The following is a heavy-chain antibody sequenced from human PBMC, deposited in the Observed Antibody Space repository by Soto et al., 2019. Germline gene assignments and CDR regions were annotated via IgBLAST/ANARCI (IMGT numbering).Heavy chain of an antibody. Sequence: QVQLQQWGAGLLKPSETLSLTCAVYGGSFSGYYWSWIRQPPGKGLEWIGEINHSGSTNYNPSLKSRVTISVDTSKNQFSLELSSVTAADTAVYYCARPTDNYDYYDYGMDVWGQGTTVTVSS. D-gene: IGHD3-9*01. CDR2: INHSGST. V-gene: IGHV4-34*01. CDR1: GGSFSGYY. J-gene: IGHJ6*02. CDR3: ARPTDNYDYYDYGMDV.